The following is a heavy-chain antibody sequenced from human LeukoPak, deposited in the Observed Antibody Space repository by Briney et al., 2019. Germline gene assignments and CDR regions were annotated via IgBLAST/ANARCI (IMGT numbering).Heavy chain of an antibody. D-gene: IGHD3-3*01. CDR1: GFTFDDYA. J-gene: IGHJ4*02. V-gene: IGHV3-9*01. CDR2: VNWSGHSV. CDR3: ARDTWYYDFWSGYYPDY. Sequence: GRSLRLSCAASGFTFDDYAMHWVRQVPGRGLEWVAGVNWSGHSVGYADAVKGRFTISRDKAKTSLYLQMNSLRAEDTAVYYCARDTWYYDFWSGYYPDYWGQGTLVTVSS.